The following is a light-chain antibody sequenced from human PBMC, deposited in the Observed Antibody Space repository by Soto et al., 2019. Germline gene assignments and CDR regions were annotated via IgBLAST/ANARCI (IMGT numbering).Light chain of an antibody. Sequence: EIVLTQSPVTLSLSPGERATLSCRASHSVISYLAWYQQKPGQAPRLLIYDASTRAPSIPARFSGSGSGTEFTLSISSLQSEDFGVYYCQHYNNWPLSFGGGTKVDI. CDR1: HSVISY. CDR3: QHYNNWPLS. CDR2: DAS. V-gene: IGKV3-15*01. J-gene: IGKJ4*01.